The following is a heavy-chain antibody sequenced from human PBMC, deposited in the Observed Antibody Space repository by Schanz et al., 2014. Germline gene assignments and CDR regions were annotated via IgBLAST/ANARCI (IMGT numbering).Heavy chain of an antibody. Sequence: VQLLESGGGLVQPGGSLRLSCAASGFTFSSYAMSWVRQAPGKGLEWVAAITTAGTKMYYADSVRGRFTISRDNSKNTLFLQMNSLRAEDTAVYYCARPALWFGDNCFDPWGQGTLVTVSS. CDR3: ARPALWFGDNCFDP. CDR1: GFTFSSYA. V-gene: IGHV3-30-3*01. D-gene: IGHD3-10*01. J-gene: IGHJ5*02. CDR2: ITTAGTKM.